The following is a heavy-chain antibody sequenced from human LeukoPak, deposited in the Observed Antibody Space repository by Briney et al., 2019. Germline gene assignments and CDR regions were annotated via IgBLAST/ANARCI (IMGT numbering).Heavy chain of an antibody. CDR2: ISSSSSYI. V-gene: IGHV3-21*01. Sequence: GGSLRLSCAASGFTFSSYSMNWVRQAPGKGLEWVSSISSSSSYIYYADSVKGRFTISRDNAKNSLYLHMNSLRAEDTAVYYCARAAPTRTLIGSGADYWGQGTLVTVSS. CDR3: ARAAPTRTLIGSGADY. D-gene: IGHD3-22*01. CDR1: GFTFSSYS. J-gene: IGHJ4*02.